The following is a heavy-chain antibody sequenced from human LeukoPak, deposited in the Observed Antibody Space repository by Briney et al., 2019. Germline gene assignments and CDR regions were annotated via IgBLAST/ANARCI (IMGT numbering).Heavy chain of an antibody. CDR3: LRDLNWSLDQ. CDR2: IYGGGGT. CDR1: GFIVSNTY. J-gene: IGHJ4*02. D-gene: IGHD1-20*01. Sequence: PGGSLRLSCAASGFIVSNTYMTWVRQAPGKGLEWVSLIYGGGGTYYADSVKGRFTISRDNAKNTLYLQMNSLRAEDTAVYYCLRDLNWSLDQWGQGTLVTVSS. V-gene: IGHV3-66*01.